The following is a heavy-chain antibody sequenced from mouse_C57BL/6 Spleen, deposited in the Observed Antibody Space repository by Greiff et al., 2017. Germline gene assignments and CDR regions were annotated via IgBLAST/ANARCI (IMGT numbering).Heavy chain of an antibody. D-gene: IGHD1-1*01. CDR2: IDPSDSET. J-gene: IGHJ2*01. V-gene: IGHV1-52*01. CDR1: GYTFTSYW. Sequence: QVQLKQPGAELVRPGSSVKLSCKASGYTFTSYWMHWVKQRPIQGLEWIGNIDPSDSETHYNQKFKDKATLTVDKSSSTAYMQLSSLTSEDSAVYYCARGDGATVVATADYWGQGTTLTVSS. CDR3: ARGDGATVVATADY.